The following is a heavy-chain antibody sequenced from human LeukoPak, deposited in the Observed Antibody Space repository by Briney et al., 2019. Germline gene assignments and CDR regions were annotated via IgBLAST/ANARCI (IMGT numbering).Heavy chain of an antibody. D-gene: IGHD5-18*01. CDR3: ACSATGYSRFDY. V-gene: IGHV4-59*01. J-gene: IGHJ4*02. Sequence: SETLSLTCTVSGGSISSYYWSWIRQPPGKGLEWIGYIYSSGSTNYNPSLKSRVTISVDTSKKQFSLKLSSVTAADTAVYYCACSATGYSRFDYWGQGALVTVS. CDR2: IYSSGST. CDR1: GGSISSYY.